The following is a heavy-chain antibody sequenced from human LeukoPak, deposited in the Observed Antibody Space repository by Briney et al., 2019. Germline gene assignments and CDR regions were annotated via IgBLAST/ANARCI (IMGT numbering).Heavy chain of an antibody. CDR2: ITNSGGST. Sequence: GGSLRLSCVASGFTFSSYGMSWVRQAPGKGLEWVSAITNSGGSTEYADSVKGRFTISRDNAKNSLYLQMNSLRAEDTAVYYCARDRTYSSSWYFDYWGQGTLVTVSS. J-gene: IGHJ4*02. CDR3: ARDRTYSSSWYFDY. CDR1: GFTFSSYG. D-gene: IGHD6-6*01. V-gene: IGHV3-23*01.